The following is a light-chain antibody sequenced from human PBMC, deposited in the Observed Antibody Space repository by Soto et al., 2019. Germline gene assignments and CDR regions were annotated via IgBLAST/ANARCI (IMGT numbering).Light chain of an antibody. CDR1: SSDGGGYNY. Sequence: QSVLAQLASVSGSPVQSITISCTGTSSDGGGYNYVSWYEQHPSKAPRLMIYDVSTRPSGVSNRFSGSKSGNTASLTISGLQAEDEADYYCSSYTSSSTPYVFGTGTKVNVL. CDR3: SSYTSSSTPYV. V-gene: IGLV2-14*01. J-gene: IGLJ1*01. CDR2: DVS.